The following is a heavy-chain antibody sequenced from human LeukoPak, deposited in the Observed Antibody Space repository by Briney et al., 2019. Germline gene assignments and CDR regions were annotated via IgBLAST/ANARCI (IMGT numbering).Heavy chain of an antibody. V-gene: IGHV3-23*01. CDR2: ISGSGGST. J-gene: IGHJ4*02. D-gene: IGHD1-26*01. Sequence: PGGSLRLSCAASGFTFSSYAMSWVRQAPGKGLEWVSAISGSGGSTYYADSVKGRFTISRDNSKNTLYLQMNSLRAEDTAVYYCASGSYYGEYYFDYWGQGTLVTVSS. CDR1: GFTFSSYA. CDR3: ASGSYYGEYYFDY.